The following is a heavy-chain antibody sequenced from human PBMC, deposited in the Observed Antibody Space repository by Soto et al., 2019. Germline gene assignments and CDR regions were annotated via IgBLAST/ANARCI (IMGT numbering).Heavy chain of an antibody. CDR2: ISGSGFKK. D-gene: IGHD1-26*01. CDR3: AKNQGVELVPLATVDWFDP. CDR1: GFIFENFG. Sequence: GGSLRLSCAASGFIFENFGMSWVRQAPGEGLEWISSISGSGFKKYYADSVKGRFTISRDNSKSTVYLELNNLSAEDTAVYHCAKNQGVELVPLATVDWFDPWGQGSVVTVST. V-gene: IGHV3-23*01. J-gene: IGHJ5*02.